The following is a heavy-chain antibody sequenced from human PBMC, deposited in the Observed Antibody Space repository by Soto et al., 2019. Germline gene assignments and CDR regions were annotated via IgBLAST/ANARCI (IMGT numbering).Heavy chain of an antibody. V-gene: IGHV4-34*01. CDR2: INYSGNT. CDR1: GGPFSGYY. CDR3: ARGIGGTSDY. J-gene: IGHJ4*02. D-gene: IGHD2-15*01. Sequence: QVQLQQWGAGLLKPSETLSLTCAVHGGPFSGYYWSWIRQPPGKGLEWIGEINYSGNTNYTPCLKSRVTISVDTSKNHFSLKLSSVTAADTAVYYCARGIGGTSDYWGQGTLVTVSS.